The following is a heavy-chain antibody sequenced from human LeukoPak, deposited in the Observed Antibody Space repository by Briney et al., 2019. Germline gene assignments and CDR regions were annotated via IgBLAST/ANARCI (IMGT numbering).Heavy chain of an antibody. D-gene: IGHD6-13*01. CDR2: IYYSGST. CDR3: ARTTEAHSWRTRYYDYYMDV. J-gene: IGHJ6*03. V-gene: IGHV4-59*01. CDR1: GDSISSYY. Sequence: SETLSLTCTVSGDSISSYYWSWLRQSPGKGLEWIGYIYYSGSTNYNPSLKSRVTISVDTSKNQFSLKLSSVTAADTAVYYCARTTEAHSWRTRYYDYYMDVWGKGTTVTVSS.